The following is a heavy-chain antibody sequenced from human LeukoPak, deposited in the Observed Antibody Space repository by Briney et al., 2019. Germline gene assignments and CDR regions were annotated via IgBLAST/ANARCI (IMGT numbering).Heavy chain of an antibody. D-gene: IGHD3-22*01. J-gene: IGHJ4*02. CDR3: TTEGSGYYFHY. V-gene: IGHV3-15*01. CDR1: GFTFSDYC. CDR2: IKSKTDGGTT. Sequence: GGSLRLSCAASGFTFSDYCMNWVRQAPGKGLEWVGRIKSKTDGGTTDYAAPVKGRFTISRDDSKITLYLQMSSLKTEDTAVYYCTTEGSGYYFHYWGQGTLVTVSS.